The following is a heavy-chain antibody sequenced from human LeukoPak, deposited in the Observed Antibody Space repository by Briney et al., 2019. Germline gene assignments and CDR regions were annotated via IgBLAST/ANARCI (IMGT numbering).Heavy chain of an antibody. J-gene: IGHJ3*02. CDR1: GGTFSSYA. CDR3: ARDSRDLDAFDI. Sequence: SVKVSCKASGGTFSSYAISWVRQAPGQGLEWMGGIIPIFGTATYAQKFQGTVTITADESTSTAYMELRSLRSDDTAVYYCARDSRDLDAFDIWGQGTMVTVSS. CDR2: IIPIFGTA. V-gene: IGHV1-69*13.